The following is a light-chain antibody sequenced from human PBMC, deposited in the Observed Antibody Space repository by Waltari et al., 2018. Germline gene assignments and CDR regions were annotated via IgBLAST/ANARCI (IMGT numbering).Light chain of an antibody. J-gene: IGLJ3*02. Sequence: QLLLTQSPSASASLGASVNLTCTLSSGHRSYAIAWHQQQPEKGPRFLMKVNSDGSHTKGDGIPDRFSGSSSGAERYLTISGLQSEDEADYYCQTWGTGIQVFGGGTKLSV. V-gene: IGLV4-69*01. CDR2: VNSDGSH. CDR3: QTWGTGIQV. CDR1: SGHRSYA.